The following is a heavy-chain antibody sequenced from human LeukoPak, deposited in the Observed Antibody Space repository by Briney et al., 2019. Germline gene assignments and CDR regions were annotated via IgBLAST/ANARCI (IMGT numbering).Heavy chain of an antibody. CDR3: ARDGYNSANGIDV. J-gene: IGHJ3*01. Sequence: GGSLRLSCAASGFIFSSYNMNWVRQAPGKGLEWVSSISRSSNYIYYADSVKGRFTISRDNAKSSLSLQMNSLSAEDTAVYYCARDGYNSANGIDVWGQGTMVTVSS. V-gene: IGHV3-21*01. CDR2: ISRSSNYI. CDR1: GFIFSSYN. D-gene: IGHD1-1*01.